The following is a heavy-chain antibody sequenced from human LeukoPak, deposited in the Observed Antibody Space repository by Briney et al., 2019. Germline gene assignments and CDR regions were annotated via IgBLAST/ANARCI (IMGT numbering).Heavy chain of an antibody. CDR2: IYYSGST. J-gene: IGHJ3*01. Sequence: SETLSLTCTVSGGSISSYYWSWIRQPPGKGLEWIGYIYYSGSTNYNPSLKSRVTISVDTSKNQFSLKLSSVTAADTAVYYCARHFGDYGRTTFDVWGQGTMVTVSS. CDR1: GGSISSYY. V-gene: IGHV4-59*01. CDR3: ARHFGDYGRTTFDV. D-gene: IGHD4-17*01.